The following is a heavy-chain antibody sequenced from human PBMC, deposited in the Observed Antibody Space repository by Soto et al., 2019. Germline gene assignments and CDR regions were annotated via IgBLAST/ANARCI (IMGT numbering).Heavy chain of an antibody. V-gene: IGHV1-69*12. CDR2: IIPIFGTA. CDR1: GGTFSSYA. Sequence: QVQLVQSGAEVKKPGSSVKVSCKASGGTFSSYAISWVRQAPGQGLEWMGGIIPIFGTANYAQKFQGRDPIAADESTSPAYMELSSLRSEDTALYYCATPTRITIFLPPDDWGQGTLVTVSS. D-gene: IGHD3-9*01. CDR3: ATPTRITIFLPPDD. J-gene: IGHJ4*02.